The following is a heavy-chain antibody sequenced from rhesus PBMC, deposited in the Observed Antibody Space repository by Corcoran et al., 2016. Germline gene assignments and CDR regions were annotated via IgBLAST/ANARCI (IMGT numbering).Heavy chain of an antibody. CDR2: IYGSSTST. CDR1: GGSISDSYR. CDR3: ARDKGTALYFDY. Sequence: QVQLQESGPGVVKPSETLSLTCAVSGGSISDSYRWSWIRQPPGKGLEWSGYIYGSSTSTTYNPSLKSRVTISKDTSKNQFSLKLSSVTAADTAVYYCARDKGTALYFDYWGQGVLVTVSS. V-gene: IGHV4S10*01. J-gene: IGHJ4*01. D-gene: IGHD1-1*01.